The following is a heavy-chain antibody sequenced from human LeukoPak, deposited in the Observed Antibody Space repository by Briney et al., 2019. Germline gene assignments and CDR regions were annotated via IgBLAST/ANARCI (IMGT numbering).Heavy chain of an antibody. CDR3: AREDSTDAFDI. J-gene: IGHJ3*02. V-gene: IGHV1-46*01. CDR2: INPSGGST. CDR1: GYTFTSYY. D-gene: IGHD2/OR15-2a*01. Sequence: ASVTVSCKASGYTFTSYYMHWVRQAPGQGLEWMGIINPSGGSTSYAQKFQGRVTMTRDMSTSTVYMELSSLRSEDTAVYYCAREDSTDAFDIWGQGTMVTVSS.